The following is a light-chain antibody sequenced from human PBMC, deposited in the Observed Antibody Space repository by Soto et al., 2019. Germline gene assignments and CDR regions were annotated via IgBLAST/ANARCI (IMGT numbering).Light chain of an antibody. CDR1: HSVSSN. CDR2: GAS. J-gene: IGKJ3*01. Sequence: EVVMTQSPATQSVSPGERATLSCRASHSVSSNLAWYQQKPGLAPRLLIYGASTRATGVPARFSGSGSGTEFTLTISSLQSEDFAVYYCQQYNTWPPIFTFGPGTKVDIK. CDR3: QQYNTWPPIFT. V-gene: IGKV3-15*01.